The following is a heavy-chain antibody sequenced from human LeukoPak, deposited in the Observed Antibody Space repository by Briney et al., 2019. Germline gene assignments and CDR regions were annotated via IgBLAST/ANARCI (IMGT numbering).Heavy chain of an antibody. CDR1: GSTVSSNY. V-gene: IGHV3-66*01. Sequence: GGSLRLSCAASGSTVSSNYMSWVRQAPGKGLEWVSVIYSGGSTYYADSVKGRFTISRDNSKNTLYLQMNSLRAEDTAVYYCARDIWFGESSNHYGMDVWGQGTTVTVSS. CDR2: IYSGGST. D-gene: IGHD3-10*01. J-gene: IGHJ6*02. CDR3: ARDIWFGESSNHYGMDV.